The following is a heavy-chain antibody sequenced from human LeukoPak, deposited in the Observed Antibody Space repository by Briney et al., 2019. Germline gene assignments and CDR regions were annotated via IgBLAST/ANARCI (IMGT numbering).Heavy chain of an antibody. Sequence: GGSLRLSCAASGFTFSRFSMNWVRQAPGKGLEWVAYIKSDSATIYYGDSVKGRFTISRDNANNLLFLEMNSLRGDDTAIYYCARGVGISSWATHWFDPWGQGSLVTVSS. CDR2: IKSDSATI. CDR1: GFTFSRFS. CDR3: ARGVGISSWATHWFDP. V-gene: IGHV3-48*04. J-gene: IGHJ5*02. D-gene: IGHD6-13*01.